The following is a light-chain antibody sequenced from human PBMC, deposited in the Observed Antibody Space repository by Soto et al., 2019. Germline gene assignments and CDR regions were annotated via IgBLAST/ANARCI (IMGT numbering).Light chain of an antibody. CDR1: QSIITN. CDR2: DAS. Sequence: EIVMTQSPGTLSVSPGERATLSCRASQSIITNLAWYQQKPGQAPRLLIFDASTRATGIPARFSGSGSGTDFTLTISSLEPEDFAVYYCQQYGSSPLTFGGGTKVDI. J-gene: IGKJ4*01. V-gene: IGKV3-15*01. CDR3: QQYGSSPLT.